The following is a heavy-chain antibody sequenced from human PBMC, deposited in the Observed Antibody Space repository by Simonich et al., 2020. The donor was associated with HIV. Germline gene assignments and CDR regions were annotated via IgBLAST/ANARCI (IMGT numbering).Heavy chain of an antibody. CDR2: VKPNSGGT. D-gene: IGHD1-26*01. V-gene: IGHV1-2*06. CDR3: ATHGPGSYSSALDI. J-gene: IGHJ3*02. CDR1: GYTFTDYN. Sequence: QVQLVQSGAEVKKPGASVKVSCKASGYTFTDYNIHWVRPAPGQGLEWQGRVKPNSGGTDYPQKFQGRVTMTRDTSGTTAYMELSRLRSDDTAFYYCATHGPGSYSSALDIWGQGTMVTVSS.